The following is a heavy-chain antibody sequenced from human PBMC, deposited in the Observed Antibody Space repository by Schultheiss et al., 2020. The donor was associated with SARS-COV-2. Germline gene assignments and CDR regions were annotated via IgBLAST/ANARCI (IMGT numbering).Heavy chain of an antibody. J-gene: IGHJ3*02. Sequence: SETLSLTCTVSGGSISPYYWSWIRQPPGKGLEWIGYMYYSGTTTYTPSLRSRVTISVDMSKNHFSLKLSSVTAADTAVYYCARGFGAGPFDIWGQGTTVTVSS. CDR1: GGSISPYY. D-gene: IGHD3-10*01. CDR2: MYYSGTT. V-gene: IGHV4-59*12. CDR3: ARGFGAGPFDI.